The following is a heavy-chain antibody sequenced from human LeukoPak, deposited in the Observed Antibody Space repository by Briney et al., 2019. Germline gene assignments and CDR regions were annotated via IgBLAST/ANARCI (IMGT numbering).Heavy chain of an antibody. Sequence: GGSLRLSCAASGFTFSNYGMHWVRQAPGKGLEWVAVISYDGSNKYYADSVKGRFTISRDNAKNSLYLQMNSLRAEDTAVYYCARDWAAAAGYWGQGTLVTVSS. D-gene: IGHD6-25*01. CDR2: ISYDGSNK. V-gene: IGHV3-30*03. J-gene: IGHJ4*02. CDR3: ARDWAAAAGY. CDR1: GFTFSNYG.